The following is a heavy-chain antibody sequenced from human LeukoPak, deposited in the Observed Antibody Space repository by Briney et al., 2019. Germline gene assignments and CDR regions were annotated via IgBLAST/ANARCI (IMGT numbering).Heavy chain of an antibody. CDR1: GGSFSGYY. V-gene: IGHV4-34*01. CDR3: ARGTGYSYGLYYFDY. D-gene: IGHD5-18*01. Sequence: PSETLSLTCAVYGGSFSGYYWSWLRQPPGKGLEWFGEINHSGSTNYNPSLKSRVTISVDTSKNQFSLKLSSVTAADTAVYYCARGTGYSYGLYYFDYWGQGTLVTVSS. CDR2: INHSGST. J-gene: IGHJ4*02.